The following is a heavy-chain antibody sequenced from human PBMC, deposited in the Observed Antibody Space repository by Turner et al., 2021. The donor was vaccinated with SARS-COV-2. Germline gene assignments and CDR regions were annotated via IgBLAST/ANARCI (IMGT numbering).Heavy chain of an antibody. D-gene: IGHD3-10*02. CDR1: GFTFSSYA. V-gene: IGHV3-23*01. J-gene: IGHJ4*02. CDR3: AKLFVYGASFDY. CDR2: ISGSGGST. Sequence: EVQLLESGGGLVQPGGSLRLSCAASGFTFSSYAMSWVRQAPGKGLEWVSTISGSGGSTYYAASVKGRFTISRDNSKNTLYLQLNSLRAEDTAVYYCAKLFVYGASFDYWGQGTLVTVSS.